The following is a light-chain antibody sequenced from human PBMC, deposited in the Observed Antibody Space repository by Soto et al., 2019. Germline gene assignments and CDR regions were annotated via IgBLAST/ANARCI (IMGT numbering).Light chain of an antibody. Sequence: DIQMTQSPSSLSASIGDRFTITCHASQNITNNLSWYQQKPGKAPNLLIYHASKLAKGVTSRFSGSGSGTDFSFIITSLQREDLATYYCQQYYGLPPIPFGQGTRLEI. CDR1: QNITNN. CDR3: QQYYGLPPIP. CDR2: HAS. V-gene: IGKV1-33*01. J-gene: IGKJ5*01.